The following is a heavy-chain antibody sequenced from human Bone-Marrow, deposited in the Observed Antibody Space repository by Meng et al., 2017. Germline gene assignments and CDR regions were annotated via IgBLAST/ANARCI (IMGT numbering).Heavy chain of an antibody. V-gene: IGHV1-46*01. Sequence: ASVKVSCKASGYTFTSYYMHWVRQAPGQGLEWMGIINPSGGSTSYAQKFQSRVTMTRDTSTSTVYMELSSLRSEDTAVYYCARVGFATVTTGPPADYGMDVWGQGTTVTVSS. CDR3: ARVGFATVTTGPPADYGMDV. CDR1: GYTFTSYY. J-gene: IGHJ6*02. D-gene: IGHD4-17*01. CDR2: INPSGGST.